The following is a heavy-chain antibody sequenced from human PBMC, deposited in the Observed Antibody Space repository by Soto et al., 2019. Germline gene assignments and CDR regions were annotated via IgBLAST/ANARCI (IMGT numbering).Heavy chain of an antibody. D-gene: IGHD2-2*01. J-gene: IGHJ4*02. CDR3: AKLGDIVVVPAAMLN. V-gene: IGHV3-23*01. CDR2: ISGSGGST. Sequence: GGSLRLSCAASGFTFSSYAMSWVRQAPGKGLEWVSAISGSGGSTYYADSVKGRFTISRDNSKNTLYLQMNSLRAEDTAVYYCAKLGDIVVVPAAMLNWGQGTLVTVSS. CDR1: GFTFSSYA.